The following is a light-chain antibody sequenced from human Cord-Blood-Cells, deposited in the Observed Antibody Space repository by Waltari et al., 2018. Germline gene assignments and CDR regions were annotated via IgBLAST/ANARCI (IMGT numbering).Light chain of an antibody. CDR1: SSDVGSYNL. CDR2: EGS. V-gene: IGLV2-23*01. CDR3: CSYAGSSTWV. J-gene: IGLJ3*02. Sequence: QSALTQPASVSGSPGQSITISCTGTSSDVGSYNLVSWYQQHPGKAPKRMIYEGSKRPSGVSNRFSGSKSGNTASLTISGLQAEDEADYYCCSYAGSSTWVFGGGTKPTVL.